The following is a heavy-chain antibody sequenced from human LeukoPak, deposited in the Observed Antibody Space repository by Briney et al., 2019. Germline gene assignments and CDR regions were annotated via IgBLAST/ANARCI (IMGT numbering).Heavy chain of an antibody. D-gene: IGHD2-2*01. Sequence: ASVKVSCKASGDTFSGYGFSWVRQAPGQGLEWMGGIIPIFGTTNYTQKFQGRVTFTADESTSTAYMEVSSLRSEDTAVYYCARDPSCSTISCYGVVYWGQGTLVTVSS. V-gene: IGHV1-69*13. CDR2: IIPIFGTT. J-gene: IGHJ4*02. CDR3: ARDPSCSTISCYGVVY. CDR1: GDTFSGYG.